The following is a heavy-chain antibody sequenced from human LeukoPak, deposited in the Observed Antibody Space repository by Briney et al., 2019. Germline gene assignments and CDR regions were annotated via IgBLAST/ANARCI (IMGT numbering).Heavy chain of an antibody. D-gene: IGHD3-10*01. V-gene: IGHV3-9*01. CDR1: GFTFDDYA. CDR3: AKGMGLLWFGELLQRSRARQSH. CDR2: ISWNSGSI. J-gene: IGHJ4*02. Sequence: GGSLRLSCAASGFTFDDYAMHWVRQAPGKGLEWVSGISWNSGSIGYADSVKGRFTISRDNSRNTLYLQMNSLRAEDTAVYYCAKGMGLLWFGELLQRSRARQSHWGQGTLVTVSS.